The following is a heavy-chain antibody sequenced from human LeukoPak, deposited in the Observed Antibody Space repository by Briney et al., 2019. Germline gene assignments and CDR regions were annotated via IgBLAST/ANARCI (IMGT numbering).Heavy chain of an antibody. CDR2: IKSKTDGGTT. D-gene: IGHD3-22*01. CDR1: GFTFGDYA. V-gene: IGHV3-15*01. CDR3: TTDVRITMIVVVIPSVY. Sequence: GGSLRLSCTASGFTFGDYAMSWFRQAPGKGLEWVGRIKSKTDGGTTDYAAPVKGRFTISRDDSKNTLYLQMNSLKTEDTAVYYCTTDVRITMIVVVIPSVYWGQGTLVTVSS. J-gene: IGHJ4*02.